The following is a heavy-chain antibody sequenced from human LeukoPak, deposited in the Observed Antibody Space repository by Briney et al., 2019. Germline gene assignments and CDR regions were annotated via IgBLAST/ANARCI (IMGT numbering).Heavy chain of an antibody. CDR1: GFTFNDYY. J-gene: IGHJ4*02. Sequence: GGSLGLSCAASGFTFNDYYMTWVRQAPGKGLEWVSHISGSGITIYYANSVKGRFTISRDNAKGSLYLHMNSLRVEDTAFYFCARETSAGATGDYSDYWGQGALVTVSS. CDR2: ISGSGITI. D-gene: IGHD1-26*01. V-gene: IGHV3-11*01. CDR3: ARETSAGATGDYSDY.